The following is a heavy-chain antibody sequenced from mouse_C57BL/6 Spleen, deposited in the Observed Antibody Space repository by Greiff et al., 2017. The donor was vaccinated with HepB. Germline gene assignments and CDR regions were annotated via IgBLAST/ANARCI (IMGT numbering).Heavy chain of an antibody. Sequence: QVQLKESGAELVRPGTSVKVSCKASGYAFTNYLIEWVKQRPGQGLEWIGVINPGSGGTNYNEKFKGKATLTADKSSSTAYMQLSSLTSEDSAVYFCARAVPMDYWGQGTSVTVSS. J-gene: IGHJ4*01. D-gene: IGHD1-1*01. CDR2: INPGSGGT. CDR1: GYAFTNYL. V-gene: IGHV1-54*01. CDR3: ARAVPMDY.